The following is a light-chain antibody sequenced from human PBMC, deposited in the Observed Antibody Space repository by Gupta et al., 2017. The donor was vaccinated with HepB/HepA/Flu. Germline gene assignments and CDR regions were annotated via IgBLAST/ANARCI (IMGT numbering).Light chain of an antibody. CDR3: LQDYAYSRT. Sequence: DIQMTQSPSTLSASVGDRVTITCRASQTISSWLAWYQQRPGKAPKLLIQRASSLESGVPSRFSGSKSGTEFTLTINSLQPDDFATYYCLQDYAYSRTFGQGTRVEIK. CDR2: RAS. V-gene: IGKV1-5*03. CDR1: QTISSW. J-gene: IGKJ1*01.